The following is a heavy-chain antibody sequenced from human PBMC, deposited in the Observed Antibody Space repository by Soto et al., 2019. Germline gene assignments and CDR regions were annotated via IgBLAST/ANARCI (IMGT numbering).Heavy chain of an antibody. Sequence: ASVKVSCKVSGYTFTSYGISWVRQAPGQALEWMGWISAYNGNTNYAQKLQGRVTMTTDTSTSTAYMELRSLRSDDTAVYYCARERSITIFGVVIGVDALYYYGMDVWGQGTTVTVSS. CDR3: ARERSITIFGVVIGVDALYYYGMDV. CDR2: ISAYNGNT. D-gene: IGHD3-3*01. CDR1: GYTFTSYG. J-gene: IGHJ6*02. V-gene: IGHV1-18*04.